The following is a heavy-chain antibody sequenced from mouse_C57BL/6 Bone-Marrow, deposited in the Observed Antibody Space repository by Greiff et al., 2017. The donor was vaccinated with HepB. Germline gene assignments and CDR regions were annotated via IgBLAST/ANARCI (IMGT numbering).Heavy chain of an antibody. CDR1: GFTFSSYG. CDR2: ISSGGSYT. Sequence: EVMLVESGGDLVKPGGSLKLSCAASGFTFSSYGMSWVRQTPDKRLEWVATISSGGSYTYYPDSVKGRFPISRDNAKNTLYLQMSSLKSEDTAMYYCARHDPYAMDYWGQGTSVTVSS. J-gene: IGHJ4*01. V-gene: IGHV5-6*02. CDR3: ARHDPYAMDY.